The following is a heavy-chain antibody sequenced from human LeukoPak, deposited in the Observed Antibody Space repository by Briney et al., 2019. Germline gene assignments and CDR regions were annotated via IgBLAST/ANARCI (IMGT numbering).Heavy chain of an antibody. CDR3: ARDPAHYLRYGYFDY. Sequence: GGSLRLSCAASGFMLSGSAMNWVRQAPGKGLEWVSSINDAGSHIYYTDSVKGRFTISRDNAKNSLYLQMNSLRAEDSALYFCARDPAHYLRYGYFDYWGQGTLVTVSS. D-gene: IGHD4-17*01. J-gene: IGHJ4*02. CDR1: GFMLSGSA. V-gene: IGHV3-21*01. CDR2: INDAGSHI.